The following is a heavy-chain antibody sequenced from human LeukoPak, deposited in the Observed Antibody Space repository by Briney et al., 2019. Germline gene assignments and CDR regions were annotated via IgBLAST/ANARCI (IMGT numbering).Heavy chain of an antibody. CDR2: IISSGGST. V-gene: IGHV3-23*01. Sequence: GGSLRLSCAASGFTFTHYAMSWVRQAPGKGLEWVSSIISSGGSTYYADSVKGRFTISRDDSKNTLYVQMSSLRAEDTAVYYCAKVRTGHYFDYWGQGTLVTVSS. J-gene: IGHJ4*02. CDR3: AKVRTGHYFDY. D-gene: IGHD3/OR15-3a*01. CDR1: GFTFTHYA.